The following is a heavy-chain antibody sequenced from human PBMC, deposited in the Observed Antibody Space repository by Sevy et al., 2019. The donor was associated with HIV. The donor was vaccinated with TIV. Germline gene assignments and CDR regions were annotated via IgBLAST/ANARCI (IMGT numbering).Heavy chain of an antibody. CDR3: ARGKSGYGYALNY. CDR1: GFTVNSNY. J-gene: IGHJ4*02. D-gene: IGHD5-18*01. CDR2: IYSDGTT. V-gene: IGHV3-66*01. Sequence: GGSLRLSCAASGFTVNSNYMTWVRQAPGKGLEGVSVIYSDGTTYHADSVKDRFTISRDNFKNTLYLQMNSLRAEDTAVYYCARGKSGYGYALNYWGRGTLVTVSS.